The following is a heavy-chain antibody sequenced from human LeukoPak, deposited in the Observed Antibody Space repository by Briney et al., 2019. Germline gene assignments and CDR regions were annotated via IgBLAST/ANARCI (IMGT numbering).Heavy chain of an antibody. V-gene: IGHV4-4*07. Sequence: SETLSLTCTVSGGSISSYYWSWIRQPAGKGLEWIGRIYTSGSTNYNPSLKSRVTMSLDTSKNQLSLKLSSVTAADTAVYHCARQGSYGDYMLVDYWGQGILVTVSS. CDR2: IYTSGST. J-gene: IGHJ4*02. CDR3: ARQGSYGDYMLVDY. D-gene: IGHD4-17*01. CDR1: GGSISSYY.